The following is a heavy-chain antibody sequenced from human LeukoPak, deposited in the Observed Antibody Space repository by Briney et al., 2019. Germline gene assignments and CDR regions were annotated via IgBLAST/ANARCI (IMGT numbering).Heavy chain of an antibody. CDR2: ISAYNGNT. D-gene: IGHD3-22*01. V-gene: IGHV1-18*01. CDR3: AREVFDWDDSSSDWFDP. CDR1: GYTFTSYG. Sequence: GASVKVSCKASGYTFTSYGISWVRQAPGQGLEWMGWISAYNGNTNYAQKLQGRVTMTTDTSTSTAYMELRSLRSDDTAVYYCAREVFDWDDSSSDWFDPWGQGALVTVSS. J-gene: IGHJ5*02.